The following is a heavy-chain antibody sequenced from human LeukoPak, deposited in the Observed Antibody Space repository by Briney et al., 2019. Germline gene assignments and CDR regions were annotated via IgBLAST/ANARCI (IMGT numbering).Heavy chain of an antibody. CDR3: ASSSSWYSGLDY. V-gene: IGHV3-53*01. CDR2: IYGGGST. Sequence: GGSLRLSCAASGFTVSSNYMSWVRQAPGKGLEWVSVIYGGGSTYYADSVRGRFTMSRDNSKNTLYLQMNSLRAEDTAVYYCASSSSWYSGLDYWGQGTLVTVSS. CDR1: GFTVSSNY. D-gene: IGHD6-13*01. J-gene: IGHJ4*02.